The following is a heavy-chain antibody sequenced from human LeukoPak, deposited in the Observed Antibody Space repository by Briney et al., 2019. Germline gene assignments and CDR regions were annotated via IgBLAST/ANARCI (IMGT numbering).Heavy chain of an antibody. CDR1: RYTFTGYY. Sequence: ASVKVSCKASRYTFTGYYMHWVRQAPGQGLEWMGRINPDSGVTDYAQKFQGRVTTTRDTSISTAYMELSRLRSDDTAVYYCARVIFVLRLDRGYSYGSLGYWGQGTLVTVSS. V-gene: IGHV1-2*06. D-gene: IGHD5-18*01. CDR3: ARVIFVLRLDRGYSYGSLGY. CDR2: INPDSGVT. J-gene: IGHJ4*02.